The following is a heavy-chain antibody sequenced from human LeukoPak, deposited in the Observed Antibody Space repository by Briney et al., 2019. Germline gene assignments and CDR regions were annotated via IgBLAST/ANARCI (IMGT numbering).Heavy chain of an antibody. CDR3: ARTAQYYYDSSGHWHAFDI. CDR1: GGSISSGGYY. Sequence: PSETLSLTCTVSGGSISSGGYYWSWIRQHPGKGLEWIGYIYYSGSTYYNPSLKSRVTISVDASKNQFPLKLSSVTAADTAVYYCARTAQYYYDSSGHWHAFDIWGQGTMVTVSP. D-gene: IGHD3-22*01. V-gene: IGHV4-31*03. CDR2: IYYSGST. J-gene: IGHJ3*02.